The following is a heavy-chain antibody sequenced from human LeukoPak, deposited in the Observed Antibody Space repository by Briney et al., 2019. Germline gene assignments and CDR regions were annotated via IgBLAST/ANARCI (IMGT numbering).Heavy chain of an antibody. CDR1: GGSLSDYY. Sequence: SETLSLTCTVSGGSLSDYYWSWIRQPPGKGLEYIGYIYYSGSTNYNPSLKSRVTISVDTSKNQFSLKLSSVTAADTAVYYCASSYGSGIHHYWGQGTLVTVSS. CDR3: ASSYGSGIHHY. V-gene: IGHV4-59*01. CDR2: IYYSGST. D-gene: IGHD3-10*01. J-gene: IGHJ4*02.